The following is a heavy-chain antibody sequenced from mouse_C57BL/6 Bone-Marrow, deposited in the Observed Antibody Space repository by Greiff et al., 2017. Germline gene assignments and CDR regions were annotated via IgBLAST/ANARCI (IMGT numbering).Heavy chain of an antibody. CDR3: ATTVVPYAMDY. CDR1: GYPFTDYY. Sequence: VQLQQSGPVLVKPGASVKMSCKASGYPFTDYYMNWVKQSHGKSLEWIGVINPYNGGTSYNQKFKGKATLTVDKSSSTAYMELNSLTSEDSAVYYCATTVVPYAMDYWGQGTSVTVSS. V-gene: IGHV1-19*01. CDR2: INPYNGGT. D-gene: IGHD1-1*01. J-gene: IGHJ4*01.